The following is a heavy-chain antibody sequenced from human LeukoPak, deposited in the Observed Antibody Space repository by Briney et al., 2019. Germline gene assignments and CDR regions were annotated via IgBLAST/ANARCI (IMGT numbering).Heavy chain of an antibody. CDR1: GFTVNTNS. CDR2: LYTGGST. J-gene: IGHJ4*02. CDR3: AKDTGSSSWNYFDY. D-gene: IGHD6-13*01. V-gene: IGHV3-53*05. Sequence: GGSLRLSCAASGFTVNTNSMNWVRQSPGKGLEWVSVLYTGGSTYYADSVKGRFTISRDNARNSLDLQMNSLRAEDTAFYYCAKDTGSSSWNYFDYWGQGTLVTVSS.